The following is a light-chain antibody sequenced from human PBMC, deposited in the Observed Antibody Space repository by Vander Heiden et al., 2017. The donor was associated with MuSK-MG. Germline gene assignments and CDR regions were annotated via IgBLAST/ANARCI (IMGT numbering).Light chain of an antibody. J-gene: IGKJ1*01. CDR2: GAS. CDR1: QSITISY. CDR3: QHYRSSRT. V-gene: IGKV3-20*01. Sequence: IELTQSPDILSLSPGERATLSCRASQSITISYLAWYQQKPGQAPRLLIDGASNRASDSPDRFSVSGSGTDFTLTISRREPEDFARYYCQHYRSSRTFGQGTKVEIK.